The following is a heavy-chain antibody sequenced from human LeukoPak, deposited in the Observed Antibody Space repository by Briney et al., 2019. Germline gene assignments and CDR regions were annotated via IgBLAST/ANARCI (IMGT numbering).Heavy chain of an antibody. CDR3: SRDFVGADDY. CDR2: INPDGSRI. CDR1: GFTLSNYW. D-gene: IGHD1-26*01. Sequence: GGSLRLSCAASGFTLSNYWMHWVRQAPGKGPVWVSRINPDGSRIDYAESVRGRFTISRDSAKNTLHLQMNSLRAEDTAVYYCSRDFVGADDYWGQGTLVTVSS. V-gene: IGHV3-74*01. J-gene: IGHJ4*02.